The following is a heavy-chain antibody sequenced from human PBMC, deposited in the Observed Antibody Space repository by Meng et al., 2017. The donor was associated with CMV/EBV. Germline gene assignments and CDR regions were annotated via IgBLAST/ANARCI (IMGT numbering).Heavy chain of an antibody. CDR1: GFTFSSYW. Sequence: GGPLRLSCAASGFTFSSYWMHWVRQAPEKGLVWVSRINSDGSSTNYADSVKGRFTISRDNAKNTLYLQMNSLRAEDTAVYYCARRQTSGSYGTFDHWGQGTLVTVSS. CDR3: ARRQTSGSYGTFDH. J-gene: IGHJ4*02. CDR2: INSDGSST. D-gene: IGHD1-26*01. V-gene: IGHV3-74*01.